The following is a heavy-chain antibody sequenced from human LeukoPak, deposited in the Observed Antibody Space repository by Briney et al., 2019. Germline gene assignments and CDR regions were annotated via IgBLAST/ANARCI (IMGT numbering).Heavy chain of an antibody. D-gene: IGHD6-19*01. CDR2: IIPIFGTA. Sequence: GASVKVSCKASGGTFSSYAISWVRQAPGQGPEWMGGIIPIFGTANYAQKFQGRVTITADESTSTAYMELSSLRSEDTAVYYCAREQYGSSGFIDYWGQGTLVTVSS. CDR3: AREQYGSSGFIDY. CDR1: GGTFSSYA. V-gene: IGHV1-69*13. J-gene: IGHJ4*02.